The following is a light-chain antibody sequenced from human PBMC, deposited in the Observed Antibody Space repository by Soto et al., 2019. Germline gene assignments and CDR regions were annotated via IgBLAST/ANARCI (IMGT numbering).Light chain of an antibody. CDR2: DAS. CDR3: QVRTNWSVA. J-gene: IGKJ5*01. V-gene: IGKV3-11*01. Sequence: EFVLTQSPATLSLSPGERATLSCRASQSVSSYLAWYQQKPGQAPRLLIYDASNRATGIPARFSGTGSGTDFTLTCYNVVPEGCSGYYCQVRTNWSVACGRGTDWII. CDR1: QSVSSY.